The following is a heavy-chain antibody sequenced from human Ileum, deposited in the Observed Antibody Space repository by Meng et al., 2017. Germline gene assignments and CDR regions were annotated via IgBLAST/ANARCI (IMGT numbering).Heavy chain of an antibody. CDR2: MNPDADSGDT. J-gene: IGHJ5*02. CDR1: GYSLTRHD. CDR3: ARGRSVWGGCAWFDP. Sequence: VDLVASGSVVKRLGAEMKVSSKSSGYSLTRHDINWVRQAPGQGLEWMGWMNPDADSGDTGYAQKFRGRVSFSKNVSINTAYMELSSLTSDDTAVYYCARGRSVWGGCAWFDPWGRGTLVTVSS. D-gene: IGHD6-19*01. V-gene: IGHV1-8*01.